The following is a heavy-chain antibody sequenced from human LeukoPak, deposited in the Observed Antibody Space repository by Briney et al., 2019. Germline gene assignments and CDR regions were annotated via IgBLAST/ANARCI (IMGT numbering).Heavy chain of an antibody. J-gene: IGHJ4*02. CDR1: GFTFSSYA. D-gene: IGHD1-1*01. Sequence: GVSLRLSCAASGFTFSSYAMHWVRQAPGKGLEWVAIMCSDGSDKYHVNSVEGRFTISRDTSKNTLYLQMNNLRTEDTVVYYCAKDGGTVCHVINYSFDSWGQGTLVTVSS. CDR3: AKDGGTVCHVINYSFDS. V-gene: IGHV3-30*02. CDR2: MCSDGSDK.